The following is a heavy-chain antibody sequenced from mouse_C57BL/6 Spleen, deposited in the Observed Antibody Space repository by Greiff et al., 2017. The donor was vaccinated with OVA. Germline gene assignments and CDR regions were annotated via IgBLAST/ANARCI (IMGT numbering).Heavy chain of an antibody. CDR2: ISSGGDYI. V-gene: IGHV5-9-1*02. J-gene: IGHJ1*03. CDR1: GFTFSSYA. CDR3: TRDRRYFDG. Sequence: EVKLMESGEGLVKPGGSLKLSCAASGFTFSSYAMSWVRQTPEKRLEWVAYISSGGDYIYYADTVKGRFTISRDNARNTLYLQMSSLKSEDTAMYYCTRDRRYFDGWGTGTTVTVSS.